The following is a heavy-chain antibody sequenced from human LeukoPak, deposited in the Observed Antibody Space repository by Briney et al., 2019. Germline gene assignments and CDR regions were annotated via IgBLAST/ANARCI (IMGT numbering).Heavy chain of an antibody. CDR3: ARDYGTTMIVEPGR. J-gene: IGHJ4*02. CDR2: ISYDGSNK. Sequence: GALRLSCAASGFTFSSYGMHWVRQAPGKGLEWVAVISYDGSNKYYADSVKGRFTISRDNAKNSLYLQMNSLRAEDTAVYYCARDYGTTMIVEPGRWGQGTLVTVSS. V-gene: IGHV3-30*03. D-gene: IGHD3-22*01. CDR1: GFTFSSYG.